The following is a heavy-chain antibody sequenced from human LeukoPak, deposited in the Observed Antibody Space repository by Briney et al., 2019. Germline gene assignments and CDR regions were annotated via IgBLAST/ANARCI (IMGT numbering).Heavy chain of an antibody. CDR1: GFTFSSYW. CDR3: AREVRGVPH. Sequence: GGSLRLSCAVSGFTFSSYWMSWVRQAPGKGLEWVAKINQYGTERYYVDSVKGRFTISRDNAKNSLYLQMNSLRAEDTAVYYCAREVRGVPHWGQGTLVTVSS. J-gene: IGHJ4*02. D-gene: IGHD3-10*01. CDR2: INQYGTER. V-gene: IGHV3-7*04.